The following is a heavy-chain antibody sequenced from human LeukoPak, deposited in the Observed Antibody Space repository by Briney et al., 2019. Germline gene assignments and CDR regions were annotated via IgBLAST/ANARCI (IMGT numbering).Heavy chain of an antibody. Sequence: PSGTLSLTCAVSGGSISSSSWWSWVRQPPGKGLEWIGEIYHSGSTNYNPSLKSRVTISVDKSKNQFSLKLSSVTAADTAVYYCARGTIAAAGISWFDPWGQGTLVTVSS. V-gene: IGHV4-4*02. J-gene: IGHJ5*02. CDR1: GGSISSSSW. CDR2: IYHSGST. D-gene: IGHD6-13*01. CDR3: ARGTIAAAGISWFDP.